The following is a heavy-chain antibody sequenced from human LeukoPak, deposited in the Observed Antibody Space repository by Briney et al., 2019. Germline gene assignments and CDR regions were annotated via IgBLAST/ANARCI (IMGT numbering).Heavy chain of an antibody. J-gene: IGHJ5*02. Sequence: PGGSLRLSCAASGFTFSSYAMSWVHQAPGKGLEWVSAISSNGGSTYYANSVKGRFTISRDNSKNTLYLQMGSLRAEDMAVYYCARSIGGYASDFDPWGQGTLVTVSS. CDR1: GFTFSSYA. D-gene: IGHD3-16*01. CDR3: ARSIGGYASDFDP. CDR2: ISSNGGST. V-gene: IGHV3-64*01.